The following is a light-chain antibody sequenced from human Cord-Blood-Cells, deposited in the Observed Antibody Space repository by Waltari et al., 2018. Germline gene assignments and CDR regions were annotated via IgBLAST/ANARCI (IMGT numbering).Light chain of an antibody. CDR1: QRLSRN. J-gene: IGKJ3*01. CDR2: GES. Sequence: EIVMTQSPATLSVCPGERTTRSCRASQRLSRNLAWYQQKPGQAPRLRIYGESTRATGIPARFSGSGSGTEFTLTSRSLQAEDFAVYYCSQYNNVFTFGPGTKVEIK. V-gene: IGKV3-15*01. CDR3: SQYNNVFT.